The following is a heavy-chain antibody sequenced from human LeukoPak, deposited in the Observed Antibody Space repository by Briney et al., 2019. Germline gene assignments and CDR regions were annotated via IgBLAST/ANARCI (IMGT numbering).Heavy chain of an antibody. Sequence: PGGSLRLSCAASGFTFINYAMSWVRQAPGKGLEWVSSLSGNAGRPYYADSVKGRFTISRDNSKNTLYLQMNSLRAEDTAVYYCAKDHRDSGNYYYYYGLDAWGQGTMVTVSS. V-gene: IGHV3-23*01. CDR1: GFTFINYA. CDR2: LSGNAGRP. D-gene: IGHD1-26*01. J-gene: IGHJ6*02. CDR3: AKDHRDSGNYYYYYGLDA.